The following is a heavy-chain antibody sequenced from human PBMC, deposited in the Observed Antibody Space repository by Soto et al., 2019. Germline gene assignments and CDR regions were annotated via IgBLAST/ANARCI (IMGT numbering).Heavy chain of an antibody. V-gene: IGHV3-30*18. CDR2: ISYDGSNK. D-gene: IGHD2-2*02. CDR1: GFTFSSYG. Sequence: GGSLRLSCAASGFTFSSYGMHWVRQAPGKGLEWVAVISYDGSNKYYADSVKGRFTISRDNSKNTLYLQMNSLRAEDTAVYYCAKDLNCSSTSCYIHDYYYYMDVWGKGTTVTVSS. CDR3: AKDLNCSSTSCYIHDYYYYMDV. J-gene: IGHJ6*03.